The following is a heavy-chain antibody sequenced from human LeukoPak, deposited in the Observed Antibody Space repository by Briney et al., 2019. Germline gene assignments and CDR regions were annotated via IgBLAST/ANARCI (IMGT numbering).Heavy chain of an antibody. CDR3: AKGAVGKSESSGYPPYFDY. V-gene: IGHV3-23*01. D-gene: IGHD3-22*01. CDR1: GFTFSSYG. J-gene: IGHJ4*02. CDR2: VSAPGYTT. Sequence: GGSLRLSCVASGFTFSSYGMGWVCQAPGKGLDWVSYVSAPGYTTTYADSVKGRFTISRDNAKNTVFLQMNSLRAEDTAVYYCAKGAVGKSESSGYPPYFDYWGQGTLVTVSS.